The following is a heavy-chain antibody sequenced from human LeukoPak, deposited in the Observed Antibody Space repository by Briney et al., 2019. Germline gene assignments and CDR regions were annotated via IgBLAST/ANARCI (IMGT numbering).Heavy chain of an antibody. CDR1: GYTLTELS. D-gene: IGHD3-22*01. J-gene: IGHJ4*02. CDR3: ATRAPTYYYDSSGYLDY. CDR2: FDPEDGET. V-gene: IGHV1-24*01. Sequence: ASVKVSCKVSGYTLTELSMHGVRQAPGKGLEWMGGFDPEDGETIYAQKFQGRVTMTEDTSTDTAYMELSSLRSEDTAVYYCATRAPTYYYDSSGYLDYWGQGTLVTVSS.